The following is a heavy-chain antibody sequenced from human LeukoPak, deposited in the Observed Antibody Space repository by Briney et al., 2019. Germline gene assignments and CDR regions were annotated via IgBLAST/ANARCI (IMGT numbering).Heavy chain of an antibody. V-gene: IGHV4-59*01. J-gene: IGHJ5*02. D-gene: IGHD5-18*01. CDR1: GGSISSFY. CDR2: IYHSGST. Sequence: SETLSLTCTVSGGSISSFYWSWIRQPPGKGLEWIGYIYHSGSTNYNPSLKSRVTISVDTSKNQFSLNLSSVTAADTAVYYCARVGTGYSYGLLDWFDPWGQGTLVTVSS. CDR3: ARVGTGYSYGLLDWFDP.